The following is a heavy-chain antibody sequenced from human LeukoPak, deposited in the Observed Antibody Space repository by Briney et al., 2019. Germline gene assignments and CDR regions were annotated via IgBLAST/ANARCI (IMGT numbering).Heavy chain of an antibody. CDR2: IYYSGTT. Sequence: SETLSLTCTVSGGSISSSSWSWIRQPPGKGLEWIGNIYYSGTTYYNPSLMSRVTVSVDTSKNQFSLKVSSVTAADTAVYYCARVDGDYYFDYWGQGTLVTVSS. V-gene: IGHV4-59*04. D-gene: IGHD4-17*01. J-gene: IGHJ4*02. CDR1: GGSISSSS. CDR3: ARVDGDYYFDY.